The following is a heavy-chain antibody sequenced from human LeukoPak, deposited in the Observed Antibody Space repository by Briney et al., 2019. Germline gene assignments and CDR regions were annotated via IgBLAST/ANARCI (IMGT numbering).Heavy chain of an antibody. J-gene: IGHJ2*01. CDR3: ARRHPNYDSSGYYWYFDL. CDR1: GGSISSYY. CDR2: IYYSGST. Sequence: SETLPLTCSVSGGSISSYYWSWIRQPPGKGLEWIGYIYYSGSTNYNPSLKSRVTISVDTSKNQFSLKLSSVTAADTAVYYCARRHPNYDSSGYYWYFDLWGRGTLVTVSS. V-gene: IGHV4-59*08. D-gene: IGHD3-22*01.